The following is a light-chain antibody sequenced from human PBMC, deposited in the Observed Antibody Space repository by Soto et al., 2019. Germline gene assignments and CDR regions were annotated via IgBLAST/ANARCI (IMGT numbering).Light chain of an antibody. CDR3: QRRHMWPIT. V-gene: IGKV3-11*02. Sequence: EVVLTQSPVTLSLSPGERATLSCRASQSFRGLLAWYQQKPGQAPRLLIYDAYNRATGIPPRFSGSGSGRDFTLTISSLEPEDSAVYYCQRRHMWPITFGQGTRLEIK. CDR2: DAY. J-gene: IGKJ5*01. CDR1: QSFRGL.